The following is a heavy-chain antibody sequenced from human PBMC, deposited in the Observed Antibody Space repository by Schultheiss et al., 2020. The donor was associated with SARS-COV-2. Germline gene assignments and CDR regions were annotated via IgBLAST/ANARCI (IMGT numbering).Heavy chain of an antibody. J-gene: IGHJ6*03. CDR1: GGSISSSSYY. CDR2: IYHSGST. V-gene: IGHV4-39*07. Sequence: SETLSLTCTVSGGSISSSSYYWGWIRQPPGKGLEWIGSIYHSGSTYYNPSLKSRVTISVDTSKNQFSLKLSSVTAADTAVYYCARLAAGTLSYMDVWGKGTTVTVSS. D-gene: IGHD6-13*01. CDR3: ARLAAGTLSYMDV.